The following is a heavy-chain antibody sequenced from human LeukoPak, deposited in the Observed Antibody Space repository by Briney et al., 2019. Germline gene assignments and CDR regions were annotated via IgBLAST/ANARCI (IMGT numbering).Heavy chain of an antibody. CDR3: ARAGLDCSGGSCAFYGMDV. D-gene: IGHD2-15*01. CDR1: GFTVSSNY. V-gene: IGHV3-53*01. J-gene: IGHJ6*04. CDR2: IYSGGST. Sequence: PGGSLRLSCAASGFTVSSNYMSWVRQAPGKGLEWVSVIYSGGSTYYADSVKGRFTISRDNSKNTLYLQMNSLRAEDTAVYYRARAGLDCSGGSCAFYGMDVWGKGTTVTVSS.